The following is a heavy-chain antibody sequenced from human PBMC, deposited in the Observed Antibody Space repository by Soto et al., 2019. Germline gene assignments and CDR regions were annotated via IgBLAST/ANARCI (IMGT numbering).Heavy chain of an antibody. J-gene: IGHJ5*02. V-gene: IGHV3-21*05. CDR2: ISRSHSDI. CDR3: GREGQNGYIPYYIEP. CDR1: GFSISNFG. Sequence: PGGSLRLSCSASGFSISNFGMFWVRQAPGRGLEWISFISRSHSDIYYADSVKGRFTISRDNAKNSMFLQMNSLRDEDRAVYYCGREGQNGYIPYYIEPWGQGVQVTVSS. D-gene: IGHD1-26*01.